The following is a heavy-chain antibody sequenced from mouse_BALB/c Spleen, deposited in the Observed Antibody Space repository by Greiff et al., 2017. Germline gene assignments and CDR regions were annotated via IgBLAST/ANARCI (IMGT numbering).Heavy chain of an antibody. D-gene: IGHD1-1*01. Sequence: QVQLQQPGAELVKPGASVKLSCKASGYTFTSYWMHWVKQRPGQGLEWIGEINPSNGRTNYNEKFKSKATLTVDKSSSTAYMQLSSLTSEDSAVYYCARLGLLLRSMDYWGQGTSVTVSS. CDR1: GYTFTSYW. J-gene: IGHJ4*01. CDR2: INPSNGRT. V-gene: IGHV1S81*02. CDR3: ARLGLLLRSMDY.